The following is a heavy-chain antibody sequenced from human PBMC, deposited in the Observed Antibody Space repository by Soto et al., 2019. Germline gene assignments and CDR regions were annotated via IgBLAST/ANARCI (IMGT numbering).Heavy chain of an antibody. CDR2: IKEDGSVK. V-gene: IGHV3-7*01. Sequence: PGGSLRLSCAASGFTFSGSWMSWVRQAPGKGLEFVANIKEDGSVKNYVDSVKGRFTISRDNAKNSVYLQMNSLRDEDTAVYYCARDPGYSSFDHWGQGT. CDR3: ARDPGYSSFDH. CDR1: GFTFSGSW. D-gene: IGHD5-12*01. J-gene: IGHJ4*02.